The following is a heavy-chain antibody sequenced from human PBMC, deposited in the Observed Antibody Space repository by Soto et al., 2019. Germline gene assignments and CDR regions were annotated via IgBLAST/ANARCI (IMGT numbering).Heavy chain of an antibody. D-gene: IGHD6-13*01. CDR2: IYSGGST. Sequence: GGSLRISCAASGFTVSRNYISWVRQAPGKGLEWVSVIYSGGSTYYADSVKGRFIISRDDSKNTLYLEMNSLRAEDTAVYYCAKVPLVEGSSWYDYWGQGTQVTVSS. J-gene: IGHJ4*02. CDR3: AKVPLVEGSSWYDY. CDR1: GFTVSRNY. V-gene: IGHV3-66*01.